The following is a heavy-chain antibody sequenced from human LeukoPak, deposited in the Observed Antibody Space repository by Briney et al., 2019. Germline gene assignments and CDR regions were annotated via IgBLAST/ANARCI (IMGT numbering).Heavy chain of an antibody. CDR3: ARANSSGWSGY. V-gene: IGHV4-34*01. CDR1: GGSFSGYY. J-gene: IGHJ4*02. D-gene: IGHD6-19*01. Sequence: MTSETLSLTCAVYGGSFSGYYWSWIRQPPGKGLEWIGEINHSGSTNYNPSLKSRVTISVDTSKNQFSLKLSSVTAADTAVYYCARANSSGWSGYWGQGTLVTVSS. CDR2: INHSGST.